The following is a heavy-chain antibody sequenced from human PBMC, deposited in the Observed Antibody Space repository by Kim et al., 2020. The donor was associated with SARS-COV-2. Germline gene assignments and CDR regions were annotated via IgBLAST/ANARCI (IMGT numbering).Heavy chain of an antibody. CDR3: ATGNTDYYDSSGYLGAFDI. CDR1: GGSISSSSYY. J-gene: IGHJ3*02. D-gene: IGHD3-22*01. Sequence: SETLSLTCTVSGGSISSSSYYWGWIRQPPGKGLEWIGSIYYSGSTYYNPSLKSRVTISVDTSKNQFSLKLSSVTAADTAVYYCATGNTDYYDSSGYLGAFDIWGQGTMVTVSS. CDR2: IYYSGST. V-gene: IGHV4-39*01.